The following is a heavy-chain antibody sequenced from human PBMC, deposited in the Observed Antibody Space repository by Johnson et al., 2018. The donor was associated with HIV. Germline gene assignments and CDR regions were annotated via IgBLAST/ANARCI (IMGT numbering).Heavy chain of an antibody. J-gene: IGHJ3*01. CDR2: IWYDGSNK. V-gene: IGHV3-33*06. CDR1: GFTFSSYG. Sequence: QVQLVESGGGVVQPGRSLRLSCAASGFTFSSYGMHWVRQAPGKGLEWVAVIWYDGSNKYYADSVKGRFTISRDNSKNTLYLQMNSLRAEDTAVYYCAKDGYRAALDVWGQGTIVTVSS. D-gene: IGHD5-24*01. CDR3: AKDGYRAALDV.